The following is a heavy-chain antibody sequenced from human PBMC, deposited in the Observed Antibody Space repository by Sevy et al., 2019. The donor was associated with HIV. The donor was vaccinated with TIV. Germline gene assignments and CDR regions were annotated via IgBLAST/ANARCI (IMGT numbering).Heavy chain of an antibody. V-gene: IGHV1-8*01. Sequence: VSVKVSCKASGYTFTTYDINWVRQATGQGLEWMGWMNPNSGNTGYAQKFQGRVTMTRNTSIETAYMELSSLRSEDTAVYYCARFLSTSYYYYHAMDVWGQGTTVTVSS. CDR2: MNPNSGNT. J-gene: IGHJ6*02. D-gene: IGHD2-2*01. CDR1: GYTFTTYD. CDR3: ARFLSTSYYYYHAMDV.